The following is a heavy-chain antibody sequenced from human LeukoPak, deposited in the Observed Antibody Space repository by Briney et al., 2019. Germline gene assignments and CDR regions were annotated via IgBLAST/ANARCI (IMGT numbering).Heavy chain of an antibody. V-gene: IGHV3-30*02. J-gene: IGHJ4*02. D-gene: IGHD3-22*01. CDR2: IRYDGSNK. Sequence: GGSLRLSCAASGFTFSSYGMHWVRQAPGKGLEWVAFIRYDGSNKYYADSVEGRFTISRDNSKNTLYLQMNSLRAEDTAVYYCAKEITMIVVAPDYWGQGTLVTVSS. CDR3: AKEITMIVVAPDY. CDR1: GFTFSSYG.